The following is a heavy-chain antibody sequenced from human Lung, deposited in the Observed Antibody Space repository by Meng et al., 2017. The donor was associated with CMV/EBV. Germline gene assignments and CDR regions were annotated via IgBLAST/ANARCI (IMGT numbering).Heavy chain of an antibody. Sequence: GESXKISCAASGITITGYWMHWVRQVPGKGLVWVSRIETGGSITNYADSVKGRFTISRDNAKNTVSLQMNSLRDDDTAVYYCVRDRPSWNWGQGTLVTVSS. CDR1: GITITGYW. J-gene: IGHJ4*02. V-gene: IGHV3-74*01. CDR2: IETGGSIT. D-gene: IGHD6-13*01. CDR3: VRDRPSWN.